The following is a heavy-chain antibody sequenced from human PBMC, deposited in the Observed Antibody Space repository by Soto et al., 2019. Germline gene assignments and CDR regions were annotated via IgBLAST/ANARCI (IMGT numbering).Heavy chain of an antibody. J-gene: IGHJ5*02. V-gene: IGHV1-18*01. CDR3: ARDSLTYGDYVLDWFDP. CDR1: GYTFTSYG. CDR2: ISAYNGNT. D-gene: IGHD4-17*01. Sequence: QVQLVQSGAEVKKPGASVKVSCKASGYTFTSYGISWVRQAPGQGLEWMGWISAYNGNTNYAQKLQGRVTMTTDTSTSTAYKELRSLRSDDTDVYYCARDSLTYGDYVLDWFDPWGQGTLVTVSS.